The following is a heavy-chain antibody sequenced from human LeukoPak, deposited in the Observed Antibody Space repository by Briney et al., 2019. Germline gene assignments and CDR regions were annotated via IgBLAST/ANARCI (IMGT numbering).Heavy chain of an antibody. V-gene: IGHV4-4*07. D-gene: IGHD6-13*01. CDR3: ARSLPAAGTYYYAMDV. CDR2: IYTSGST. J-gene: IGHJ6*02. CDR1: GGSISSYY. Sequence: SETLSLTCTVSGGSISSYYWSCIRQPAGKGLEWIGRIYTSGSTNYNPSLKSRVTMSVDTSKNQFSLKLNSVTAADTAVYYCARSLPAAGTYYYAMDVWGQGTTVTVSS.